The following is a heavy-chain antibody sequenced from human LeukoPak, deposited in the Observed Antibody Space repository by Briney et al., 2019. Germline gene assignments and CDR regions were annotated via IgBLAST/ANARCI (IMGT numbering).Heavy chain of an antibody. CDR2: IASETYGGTA. Sequence: GVLRLSCTASGFTFGDFVMTLVRPAPGEGVGWVGFIASETYGGTAEYAASVKGRFTISRDDSKSIAYLQMNSLKTEDTAVYYCTRDQTPYYWGRGTLVTVSS. V-gene: IGHV3-49*04. J-gene: IGHJ4*02. CDR3: TRDQTPYY. CDR1: GFTFGDFV.